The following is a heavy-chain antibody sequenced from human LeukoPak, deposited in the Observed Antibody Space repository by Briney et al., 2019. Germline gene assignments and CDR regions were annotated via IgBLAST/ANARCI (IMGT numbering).Heavy chain of an antibody. V-gene: IGHV3-33*06. CDR1: GFTFSSYG. J-gene: IGHJ4*02. Sequence: GGSLRLSCAASGFTFSSYGMHWVRQAPGKGLEWVAVIWYDGSKKYYADSVKGRFTISRDNSKSTLYLQMNSLRAEDTAVYYCAKASGWYSDYWGQGTLVTVSS. D-gene: IGHD6-19*01. CDR3: AKASGWYSDY. CDR2: IWYDGSKK.